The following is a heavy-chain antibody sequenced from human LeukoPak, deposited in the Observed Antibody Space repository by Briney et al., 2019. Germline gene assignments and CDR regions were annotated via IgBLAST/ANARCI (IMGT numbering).Heavy chain of an antibody. CDR3: ARVSLYYDILTGYHSWFDP. CDR1: GGSLSSYY. J-gene: IGHJ5*02. V-gene: IGHV4-59*07. D-gene: IGHD3-9*01. Sequence: SDTLSLTCTVSGGSLSSYYWSWIRQPPGKGLEWIGYIYYSGSTSYNPSLTSRVTISVDTSKNQFSLRLSSVTAADTAVYYCARVSLYYDILTGYHSWFDPWGQGTLVTVSS. CDR2: IYYSGST.